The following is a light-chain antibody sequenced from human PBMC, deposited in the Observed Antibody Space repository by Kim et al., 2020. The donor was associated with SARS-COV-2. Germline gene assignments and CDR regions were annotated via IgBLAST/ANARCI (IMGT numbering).Light chain of an antibody. CDR2: QDS. Sequence: SYELTQPPSVSVSPGQTASITCSGDKLGDKYACWYQQKPGQSPVLVIYQDSKRPSGIPERFSGSNSGNTATLTIRGTQAMDEADYYCQAWDSSTGGVFGG. V-gene: IGLV3-1*01. CDR3: QAWDSSTGGV. CDR1: KLGDKY. J-gene: IGLJ2*01.